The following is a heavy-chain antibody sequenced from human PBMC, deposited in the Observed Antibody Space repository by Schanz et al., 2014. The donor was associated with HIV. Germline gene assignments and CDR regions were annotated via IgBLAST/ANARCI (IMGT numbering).Heavy chain of an antibody. D-gene: IGHD3-22*01. CDR2: INSDGSST. V-gene: IGHV3-74*02. J-gene: IGHJ3*02. Sequence: VQLAESGGGVVRPGRSLRLSCAASGFTFSTSSLNWVRQAPGKGLVWVSRINSDGSSTNYADSVKGRLTISRDNAKNTLYLQMNSLRAEDTAVYYCVHDDSDNDGFDMWGQGTMVTVSS. CDR3: VHDDSDNDGFDM. CDR1: GFTFSTSS.